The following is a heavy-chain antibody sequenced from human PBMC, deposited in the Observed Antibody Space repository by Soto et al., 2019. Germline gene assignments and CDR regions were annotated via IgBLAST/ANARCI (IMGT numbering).Heavy chain of an antibody. Sequence: QLHLVQSGAVVKKPGASVTVSCSASGYPVTAYYMHWVRQAPGRGLEWMGGINPATGAAKYTQTFPGRVTMTRDTSTSTVFMELSGLTSEDTAVFYCARGGGVGVAGSAAFEMWGQGTVVTVSS. CDR1: GYPVTAYY. CDR2: INPATGAA. CDR3: ARGGGVGVAGSAAFEM. V-gene: IGHV1-2*02. J-gene: IGHJ3*02. D-gene: IGHD3-3*01.